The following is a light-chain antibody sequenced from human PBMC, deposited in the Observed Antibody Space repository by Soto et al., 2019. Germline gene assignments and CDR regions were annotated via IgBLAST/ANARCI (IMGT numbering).Light chain of an antibody. CDR2: AAS. J-gene: IGKJ1*01. Sequence: DIQMTQSPSSLSASVGDRVTITCRASQSISNYLNWYQQKSGKAPKLLIYAASSLQSGVPSRFSGSGFGTDFTLTISSLQPEDFATYHCQQSYSTPRTFGQGTKVEIK. V-gene: IGKV1-39*01. CDR1: QSISNY. CDR3: QQSYSTPRT.